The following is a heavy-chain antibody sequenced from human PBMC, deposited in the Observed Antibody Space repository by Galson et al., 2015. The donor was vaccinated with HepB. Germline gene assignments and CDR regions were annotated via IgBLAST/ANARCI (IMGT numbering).Heavy chain of an antibody. CDR3: ARTWSEDIVEAGAFDI. V-gene: IGHV3-7*01. CDR1: GFTFSSYW. J-gene: IGHJ3*02. CDR2: IKQDGSEK. Sequence: SLRLSCAASGFTFSSYWMSWVRQAPGKGLEWVANIKQDGSEKYYVDSVKGRFTISRDNAKNSLYLQMNSLRAEDTAVYYCARTWSEDIVEAGAFDIWGQGTMVTVSS. D-gene: IGHD2-15*01.